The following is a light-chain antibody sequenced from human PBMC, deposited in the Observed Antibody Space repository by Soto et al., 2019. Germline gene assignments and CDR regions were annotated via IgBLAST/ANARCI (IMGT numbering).Light chain of an antibody. V-gene: IGLV1-44*01. CDR2: SNN. CDR1: SSNIGSNT. CDR3: AACDDSLNGPYV. Sequence: QSALTQPPSASGTPGQRVTISCSGSSSNIGSNTVNWYQQLPGTAPKLLIYSNNQRPSGVPDRFSGSKSGTSASLAISGLQSEDEADYYCAACDDSLNGPYVFRTGTKVTVL. J-gene: IGLJ1*01.